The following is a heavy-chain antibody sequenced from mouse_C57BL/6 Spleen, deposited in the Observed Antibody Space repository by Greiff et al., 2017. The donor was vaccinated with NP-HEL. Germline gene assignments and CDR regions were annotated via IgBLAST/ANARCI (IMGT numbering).Heavy chain of an antibody. D-gene: IGHD1-1*01. CDR1: GYAFSSSW. V-gene: IGHV1-82*01. CDR2: IYPGDGDT. CDR3: ARFGTTVVAPFDY. Sequence: QVQLKESGPELVKPGASVKISCKASGYAFSSSWMNWVKQRPGKGLEWIGRIYPGDGDTNYNGKFKGKATLTADKSSSTAYMQLSSLTSEDSAVYLCARFGTTVVAPFDYWGQGTTLTVSS. J-gene: IGHJ2*01.